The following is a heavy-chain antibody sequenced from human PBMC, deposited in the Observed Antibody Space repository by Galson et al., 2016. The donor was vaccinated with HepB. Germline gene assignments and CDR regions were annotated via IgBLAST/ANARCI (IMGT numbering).Heavy chain of an antibody. D-gene: IGHD5-24*01. CDR1: GFTFSSHG. J-gene: IGHJ4*02. Sequence: SLRLSCAASGFTFSSHGMNWIRQAPGKGLVWVSRINSDGSSTSYADSVKGRFTISRDNAKNTLYLQMNSLRAEDTAVYYCARRMATITSFDYWGQGTLVTVSS. CDR2: INSDGSST. CDR3: ARRMATITSFDY. V-gene: IGHV3-74*01.